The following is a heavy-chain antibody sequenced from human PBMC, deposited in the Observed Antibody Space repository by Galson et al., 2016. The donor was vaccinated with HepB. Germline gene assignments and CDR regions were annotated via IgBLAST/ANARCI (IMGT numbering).Heavy chain of an antibody. CDR1: GFFFSTYS. V-gene: IGHV3-21*01. CDR3: ERAFRGSGYYASLQYGMDV. D-gene: IGHD3-3*01. CDR2: CSDSSSYI. Sequence: SLRLSCAASGFFFSTYSMNWVRQAPGKGLEWVSSCSDSSSYIYYADSVEGRFTISRDNAKRYLSLQMDSLGAEDTAVYYCERAFRGSGYYASLQYGMDVWGQGTTATVTS. J-gene: IGHJ6*02.